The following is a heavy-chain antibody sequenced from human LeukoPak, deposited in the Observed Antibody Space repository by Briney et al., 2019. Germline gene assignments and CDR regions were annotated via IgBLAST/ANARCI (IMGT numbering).Heavy chain of an antibody. CDR2: MNPKNGNT. D-gene: IGHD3-3*01. J-gene: IGHJ4*02. V-gene: IGHV1-8*03. CDR3: ARGPLTSGVRYFDY. Sequence: ASVKVSCKASGYTFSTCDINWVRHAPGQGLELMGWMNPKNGNTGYAKKFQGRVTITRDTSISTAYMELSSLTSEGTAVYYCARGPLTSGVRYFDYWGQGTLVTVSS. CDR1: GYTFSTCD.